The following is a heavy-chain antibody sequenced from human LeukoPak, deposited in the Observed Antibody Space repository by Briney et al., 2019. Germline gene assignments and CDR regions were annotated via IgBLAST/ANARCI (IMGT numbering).Heavy chain of an antibody. CDR2: IYSGGST. Sequence: GGSLRLSCAASGFTVSNNYMSWVRQAPGKGLEWVSVIYSGGSTYYTDSVKGRFTISRDTSKNTLYLQMNSLRAEDAAVYYCAAQGVFSHGGYWGQGTLVTVSS. CDR1: GFTVSNNY. V-gene: IGHV3-53*01. CDR3: AAQGVFSHGGY. J-gene: IGHJ4*02. D-gene: IGHD3-16*01.